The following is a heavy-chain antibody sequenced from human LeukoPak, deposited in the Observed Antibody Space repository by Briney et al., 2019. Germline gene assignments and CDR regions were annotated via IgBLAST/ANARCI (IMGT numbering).Heavy chain of an antibody. J-gene: IGHJ4*02. CDR1: GFIFTNAW. D-gene: IGHD6-19*01. V-gene: IGHV3-15*01. Sequence: GSLRLSCASSGFIFTNAWMNWVRQAPGEGGEWVGRIKSKTDGGTIDYAAPVEVRLTVSRDDSEQMVSAKMQSLKTEDAGVYYCTSSSSDWGQGTLVTVSS. CDR2: IKSKTDGGTI. CDR3: TSSSSD.